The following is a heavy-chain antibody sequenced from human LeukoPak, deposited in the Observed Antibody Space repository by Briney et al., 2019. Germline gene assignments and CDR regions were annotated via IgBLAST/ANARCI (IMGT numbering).Heavy chain of an antibody. CDR3: ATGSASPY. D-gene: IGHD2-2*01. J-gene: IGHJ4*02. CDR1: GFIFISNA. Sequence: GGSRRLSWAAPGFIFISNAMTGSRKAPGKGLDWFSSITESGGGPQYADSVKGRFTISRDNSKNTLYLPINILRAENTAVYYGATGSASPYWGQEPLVTVPP. V-gene: IGHV3-23*01. CDR2: ITESGGGP.